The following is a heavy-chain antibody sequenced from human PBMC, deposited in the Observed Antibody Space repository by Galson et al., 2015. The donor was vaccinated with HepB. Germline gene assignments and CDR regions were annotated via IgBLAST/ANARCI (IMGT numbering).Heavy chain of an antibody. Sequence: QSGAEVKKPGESLKISCKGSGYSFTSYWIGWVRQMPGKGLEWMGIIYPGDSDTRYSPSFQGQVTISADKSISTAYLQWSSLKASDTAMYYCARGTHPSGYWWFRGGGYYYYMDVWGKGTTVTVSS. CDR1: GYSFTSYW. V-gene: IGHV5-51*03. D-gene: IGHD3-22*01. CDR2: IYPGDSDT. J-gene: IGHJ6*03. CDR3: ARGTHPSGYWWFRGGGYYYYMDV.